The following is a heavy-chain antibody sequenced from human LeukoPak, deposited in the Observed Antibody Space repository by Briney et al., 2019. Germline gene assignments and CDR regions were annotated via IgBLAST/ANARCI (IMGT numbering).Heavy chain of an antibody. Sequence: GRSLRLSCAASGFTFSSYGMHWVRQAPGKGLEWVAVISYDGSNKYYADSVKGRFTISRDNSKNTLYLQMNSLRAEDTAVYYCAKALTYYYDSSGPGGAFDIWGQGTMVTVSS. CDR1: GFTFSSYG. CDR2: ISYDGSNK. CDR3: AKALTYYYDSSGPGGAFDI. V-gene: IGHV3-30*18. J-gene: IGHJ3*02. D-gene: IGHD3-22*01.